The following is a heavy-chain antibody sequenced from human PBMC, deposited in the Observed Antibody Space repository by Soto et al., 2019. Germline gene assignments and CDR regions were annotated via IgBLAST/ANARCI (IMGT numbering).Heavy chain of an antibody. CDR3: ARLVRVHYYYYYYMDV. CDR1: GGSISSSSYY. Sequence: SETLSLTCTVSGGSISSSSYYWGWIRQPPGKGLEWIGSIYYSGSTYYKKSLKSRVTISVDTSKNQFSLKLSSVTAADTAVYYCARLVRVHYYYYYYMDVWGKGTTVTVSS. V-gene: IGHV4-39*01. J-gene: IGHJ6*03. CDR2: IYYSGST.